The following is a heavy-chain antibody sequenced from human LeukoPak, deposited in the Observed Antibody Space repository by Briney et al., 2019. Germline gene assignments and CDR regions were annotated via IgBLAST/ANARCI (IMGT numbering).Heavy chain of an antibody. Sequence: GGSLRLSCAASGFTFDDYAMHWVRQAPGKGLEWVSGISWNSGSIGYADSVKGRFTISRDNAKNSLYLQMNSLRAEDMALYYCAKDIGSDSSGGLDYWGQGTLVTVSS. D-gene: IGHD3-22*01. V-gene: IGHV3-9*03. CDR1: GFTFDDYA. J-gene: IGHJ4*02. CDR2: ISWNSGSI. CDR3: AKDIGSDSSGGLDY.